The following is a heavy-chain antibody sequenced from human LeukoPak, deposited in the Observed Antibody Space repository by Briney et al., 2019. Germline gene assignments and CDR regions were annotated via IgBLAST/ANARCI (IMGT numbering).Heavy chain of an antibody. CDR3: ARDPEDTQNFDY. Sequence: GGSLRLSCAASGFTFSTYSMNWVRQATGRRLEWASSISSSSSHIYYADSVKGRFTTSRDNAKNSLYLQMNSLRAEDTAVYYCARDPEDTQNFDYWGQGTLVTVSS. J-gene: IGHJ4*02. CDR1: GFTFSTYS. V-gene: IGHV3-21*01. CDR2: ISSSSSHI. D-gene: IGHD2-15*01.